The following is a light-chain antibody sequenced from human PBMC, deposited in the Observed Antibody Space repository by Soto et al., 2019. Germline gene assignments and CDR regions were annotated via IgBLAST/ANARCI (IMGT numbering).Light chain of an antibody. V-gene: IGKV3-15*01. CDR3: QQYHNWPLT. CDR1: QGVSSN. Sequence: EIVMTQSPVTLSVSPGERATLSCRASQGVSSNLAWYQQKPGQAPRLLIYGASTRATGIPARFSGSGSETEFTLTISTLRTEDFAVYYCQQYHNWPLTFGGGTKVEIK. CDR2: GAS. J-gene: IGKJ4*01.